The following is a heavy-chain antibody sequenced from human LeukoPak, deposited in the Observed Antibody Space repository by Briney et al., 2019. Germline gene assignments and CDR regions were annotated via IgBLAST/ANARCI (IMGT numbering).Heavy chain of an antibody. V-gene: IGHV3-7*01. Sequence: GGSLRLFCVASGFPFDRYWMSWVRQAPGKGLEWVANIKHDGSEKNFVDSVKGRFTISRDNAENSLFLQMNSLRADDTAVYFCARQPIYEAYFDFWGQGTLVTVSS. CDR2: IKHDGSEK. CDR1: GFPFDRYW. D-gene: IGHD3-16*01. J-gene: IGHJ4*02. CDR3: ARQPIYEAYFDF.